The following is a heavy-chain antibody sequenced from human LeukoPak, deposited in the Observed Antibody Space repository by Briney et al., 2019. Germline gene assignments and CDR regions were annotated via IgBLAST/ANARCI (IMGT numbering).Heavy chain of an antibody. CDR2: IYYSGST. CDR3: ARAPTTYYYDSSGYEILGGDFDY. Sequence: PSETLSLTCAVSGGSISSGGYSWSWIRQPPGKGLEWIGYIYYSGSTYYNPSLKSRVTISVDTSKNQFSLKLSSVTAADTAVYYCARAPTTYYYDSSGYEILGGDFDYWGQGTLVTVSS. J-gene: IGHJ4*02. D-gene: IGHD3-22*01. V-gene: IGHV4-30-2*05. CDR1: GGSISSGGYS.